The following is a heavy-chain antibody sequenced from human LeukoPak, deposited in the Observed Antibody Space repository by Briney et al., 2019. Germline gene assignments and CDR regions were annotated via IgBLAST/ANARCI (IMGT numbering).Heavy chain of an antibody. J-gene: IGHJ4*02. CDR3: ARELGTAMVWLGY. V-gene: IGHV4-30-4*01. CDR1: GGSISSGDYY. Sequence: SETLSLTCTVSGGSISSGDYYWSWIRQPPGKGLEWIGYIYYSGSTYYNPSLKSRVTISVDTSKNQFSLKLSSVTAADTAVYYCARELGTAMVWLGYWGQGTLVTVSS. CDR2: IYYSGST. D-gene: IGHD5-18*01.